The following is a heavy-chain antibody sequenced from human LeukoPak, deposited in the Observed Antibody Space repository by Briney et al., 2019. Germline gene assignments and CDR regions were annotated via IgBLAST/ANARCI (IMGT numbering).Heavy chain of an antibody. CDR3: AKGSSCRALPWFDEPTGY. Sequence: GGSLRLSCAASGFTFSSYGMSWVRQAPGKGLEWVSAISGSGGSTYYADSVKGRFTISRDNSKNTLYLQMNSLRAEDTAVYYCAKGSSCRALPWFDEPTGYWGQGTLVTVSS. CDR1: GFTFSSYG. D-gene: IGHD3-10*01. CDR2: ISGSGGST. V-gene: IGHV3-23*01. J-gene: IGHJ4*02.